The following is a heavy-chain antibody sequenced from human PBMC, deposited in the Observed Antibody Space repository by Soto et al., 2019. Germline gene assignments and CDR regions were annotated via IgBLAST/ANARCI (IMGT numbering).Heavy chain of an antibody. CDR2: INSDGSST. CDR1: GFTFSSYW. CDR3: ARVRSSSWYVYYYYGMDV. V-gene: IGHV3-74*01. Sequence: GGSLRLSCAASGFTFSSYWMHWVRQAPGKGLVWVSRINSDGSSTSYADSVKGRFTISRDNAKNTLYLQMNSLRAEDTAVYYYARVRSSSWYVYYYYGMDVWGQGTTVTVSS. J-gene: IGHJ6*02. D-gene: IGHD6-13*01.